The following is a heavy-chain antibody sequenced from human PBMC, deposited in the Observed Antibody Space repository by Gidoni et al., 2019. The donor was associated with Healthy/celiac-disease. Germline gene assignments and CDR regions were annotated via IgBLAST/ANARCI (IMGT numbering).Heavy chain of an antibody. V-gene: IGHV1-18*01. CDR3: AREAPIFGAARTRCDY. CDR1: RYTCTRYG. D-gene: IGHD3-3*01. CDR2: ISAYNGHT. J-gene: IGHJ4*02. Sequence: VHLLPSGSEATKQGASVKVTCSASRYTCTRYGLSWERQAPGQGLEWMGWISAYNGHTNHAQKLPGRVTMTPHTSTSTAYMELRGLRPDGTALYCSAREAPIFGAARTRCDYWGQGTLVTVSS.